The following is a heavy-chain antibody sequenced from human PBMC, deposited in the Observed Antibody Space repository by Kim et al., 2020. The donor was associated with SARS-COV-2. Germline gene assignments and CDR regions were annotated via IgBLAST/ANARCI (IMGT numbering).Heavy chain of an antibody. V-gene: IGHV3-30*18. D-gene: IGHD6-19*01. CDR1: GFTFSSYG. J-gene: IGHJ5*02. CDR3: AKEIWSSGWHNWFDP. CDR2: ISYDGSNK. Sequence: GGSLRLSCAASGFTFSSYGMHWVRQAPGKGLEWVAVISYDGSNKYYADSVKGRFTISRDNSKNTLYLQMNSLRAEDTAVYYCAKEIWSSGWHNWFDPWGQGTLVTVSS.